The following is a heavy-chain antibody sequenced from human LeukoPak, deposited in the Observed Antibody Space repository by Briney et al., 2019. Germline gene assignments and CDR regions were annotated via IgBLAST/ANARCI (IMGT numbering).Heavy chain of an antibody. V-gene: IGHV3-20*04. CDR1: GFTFDDYG. Sequence: PGGSLRLSCAASGFTFDDYGMSWVRQAPGKGLEWVSGINWNGGSTGYADSVKGRLAISRDNAKNSLYLQMNSLRAEDTALYYCARDSSGYSFYYMDVWGKGTTVTVSS. D-gene: IGHD3-22*01. CDR2: INWNGGST. J-gene: IGHJ6*03. CDR3: ARDSSGYSFYYMDV.